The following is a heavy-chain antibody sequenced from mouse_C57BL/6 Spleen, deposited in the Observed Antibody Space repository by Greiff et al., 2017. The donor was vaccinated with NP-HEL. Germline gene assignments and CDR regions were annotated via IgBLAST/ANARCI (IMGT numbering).Heavy chain of an antibody. CDR3: ARGDYGSSYWYFDV. D-gene: IGHD1-1*01. J-gene: IGHJ1*03. Sequence: VQLQESGAELVKPGASVKMSCKASGYTFTTYPIEWMKQNHGKSLEWIGNFHPYNDDTKYNEKFKGKATLTVEKSSSTVYLELSRLTSDDSAVYYCARGDYGSSYWYFDVWGTGTTVTVSS. V-gene: IGHV1-47*01. CDR2: FHPYNDDT. CDR1: GYTFTTYP.